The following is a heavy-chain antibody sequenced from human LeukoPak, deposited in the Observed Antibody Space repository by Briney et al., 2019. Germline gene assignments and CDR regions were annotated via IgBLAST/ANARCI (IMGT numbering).Heavy chain of an antibody. CDR3: ARDPTIFGVVMAIGPIYYFDY. J-gene: IGHJ4*02. CDR2: FSAYNGNT. CDR1: GYTFTSYG. D-gene: IGHD3-3*01. Sequence: GASVKVSCKASGYTFTSYGISWVRQAPGQGLEWMGWFSAYNGNTNYAQKLQGRVTMTTDTSTSTAYMELRSLRSDDTAVYYCARDPTIFGVVMAIGPIYYFDYWGQGTLVTVSS. V-gene: IGHV1-18*01.